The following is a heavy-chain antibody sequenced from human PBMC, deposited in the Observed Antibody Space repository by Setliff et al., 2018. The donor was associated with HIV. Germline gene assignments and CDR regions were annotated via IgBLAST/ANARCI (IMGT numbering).Heavy chain of an antibody. CDR1: GFTFVNHD. CDR3: ARTAYYRDRSSDTFDY. CDR2: IGTAGDT. V-gene: IGHV3-13*01. J-gene: IGHJ4*02. D-gene: IGHD3-16*02. Sequence: GSLRLSCAASGFTFVNHDIEWVRQAPEKGLEWGSHIGTAGDTYYLDSVKCRFTISREDARNSGYLQMNSLRDDDTAVYFCARTAYYRDRSSDTFDYWGQGTLVTVSS.